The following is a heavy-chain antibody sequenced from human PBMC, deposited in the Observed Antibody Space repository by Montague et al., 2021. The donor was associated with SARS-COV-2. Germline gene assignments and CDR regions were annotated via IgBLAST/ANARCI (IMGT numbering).Heavy chain of an antibody. D-gene: IGHD1-1*01. V-gene: IGHV6-1*01. CDR1: GDSVSMNNPA. J-gene: IGHJ2*01. CDR3: ARDQSTRPRWYFDP. CDR2: TYYGSSWNT. Sequence: CAISGDSVSMNNPAWNWIRQSPSRGLEWLGRTYYGSSWNTDYAVSVKSRITISPDTSKNQFSLRLDSVTAADTAVYYCARDQSTRPRWYFDPWGRGTLVTVSS.